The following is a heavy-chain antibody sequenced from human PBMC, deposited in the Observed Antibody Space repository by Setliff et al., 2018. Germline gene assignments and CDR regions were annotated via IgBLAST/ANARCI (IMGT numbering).Heavy chain of an antibody. D-gene: IGHD3-16*01. Sequence: SVKVSCKASGYTFTNYGITWVRLAPGQGLEWMGGIIPILGATNYAQNFQGRVTITADESTSTGYMELRSLRSDDTAVYYCARELRSPYWHLDSWGQGTQVTVSS. V-gene: IGHV1-69*13. J-gene: IGHJ5*01. CDR2: IIPILGAT. CDR3: ARELRSPYWHLDS. CDR1: GYTFTNYG.